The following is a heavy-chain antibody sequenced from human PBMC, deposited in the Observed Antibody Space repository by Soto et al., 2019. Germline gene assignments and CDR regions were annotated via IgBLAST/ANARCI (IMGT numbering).Heavy chain of an antibody. D-gene: IGHD2-15*01. CDR3: AIDGYCSGGSCYSLGY. Sequence: QVQLVQSGAEVKKPGSSVKVSCKASGGTFNTYAINWVRQAPGQGLEWMGGIISIFGPTNYTQKFQGRVTITADISTSTAYMELSRLRSEDTAVYYCAIDGYCSGGSCYSLGYCGQGTLVTVSS. CDR2: IISIFGPT. CDR1: GGTFNTYA. J-gene: IGHJ4*02. V-gene: IGHV1-69*06.